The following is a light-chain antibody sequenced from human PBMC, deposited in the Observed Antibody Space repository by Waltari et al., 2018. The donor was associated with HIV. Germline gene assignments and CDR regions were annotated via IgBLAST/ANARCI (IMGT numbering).Light chain of an antibody. J-gene: IGKJ4*01. CDR1: QNVQNF. CDR3: QQRDVWPPT. Sequence: VLTQSPATLSLSAGEGATLSCNASQNVQNFVAWYQLKAGQVTRLLVHDASKRATGVPGRFSGSGSGTDFTLTISGLESEDVAIYYCQQRDVWPPTFGGGTKVEIK. CDR2: DAS. V-gene: IGKV3-11*01.